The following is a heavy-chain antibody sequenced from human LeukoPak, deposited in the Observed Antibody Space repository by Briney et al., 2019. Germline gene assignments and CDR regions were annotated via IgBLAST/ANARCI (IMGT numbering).Heavy chain of an antibody. CDR1: GFTFSIYS. V-gene: IGHV3-21*01. Sequence: PGGSLRLSCAASGFTFSIYSMNWIRRAPGKWLECVSSISSSSSYIYYADTVKGRFTISRDNAKNSLFQQMNSLRAEDTAIYYCARQERYCSSISCLDPWGQGALVTVSS. CDR3: ARQERYCSSISCLDP. CDR2: ISSSSSYI. D-gene: IGHD2-2*01. J-gene: IGHJ5*02.